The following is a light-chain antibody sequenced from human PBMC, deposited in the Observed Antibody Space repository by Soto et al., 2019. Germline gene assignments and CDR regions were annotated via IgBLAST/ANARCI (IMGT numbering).Light chain of an antibody. CDR3: QQHGISHIT. Sequence: TQSPPTLSASVGDRVTITCRASQTISTWMAWYQHKPGQAPRLLMYDASLRATGVPDRFSGSGSGTDFTLTITRLEPDDSAVYYCQQHGISHITFGQGTRLEIK. V-gene: IGKV3-20*01. CDR1: QTISTW. J-gene: IGKJ5*01. CDR2: DAS.